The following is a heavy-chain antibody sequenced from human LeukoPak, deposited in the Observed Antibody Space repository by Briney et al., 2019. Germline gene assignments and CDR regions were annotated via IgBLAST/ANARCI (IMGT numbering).Heavy chain of an antibody. Sequence: PGGSLRLSCAASGFTFSSYWMSWVRQAPGKGLEWVANIKQDGSEKYYVDSVKGRFTISRDNSKNTLYLQMNSLRAEDTAVYYCARDVSGSSSSYGMDVWGQGTTVTVSS. J-gene: IGHJ6*02. CDR3: ARDVSGSSSSYGMDV. D-gene: IGHD1-26*01. CDR1: GFTFSSYW. CDR2: IKQDGSEK. V-gene: IGHV3-7*01.